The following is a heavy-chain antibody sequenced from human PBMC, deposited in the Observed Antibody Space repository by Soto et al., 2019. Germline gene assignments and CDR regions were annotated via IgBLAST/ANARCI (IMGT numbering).Heavy chain of an antibody. Sequence: GGSLRLSCAASGFTFSNYEMNWVRQAPGKGLEWVSYIGNRGRTIYYADSVKGRFTISRDNAKNSLYLQMNSLRAEDTAVYYCVRDPAIYSGKFDYGLDVWGQGTTVTVSS. D-gene: IGHD4-4*01. CDR3: VRDPAIYSGKFDYGLDV. V-gene: IGHV3-48*03. J-gene: IGHJ6*02. CDR2: IGNRGRTI. CDR1: GFTFSNYE.